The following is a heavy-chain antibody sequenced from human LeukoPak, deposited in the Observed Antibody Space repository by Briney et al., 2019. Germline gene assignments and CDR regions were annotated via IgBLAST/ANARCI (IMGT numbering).Heavy chain of an antibody. J-gene: IGHJ4*02. Sequence: ASVKVSCKASGGTFSSYAISWVRQAPGQGLEWMGGIILIFGTANYAQKFQGRVTITTDESTSTAYMELSSLRSEDTAVYYCARGPIVVVPAAKYYFDYWGQGTLVTVSS. CDR2: IILIFGTA. CDR1: GGTFSSYA. CDR3: ARGPIVVVPAAKYYFDY. V-gene: IGHV1-69*05. D-gene: IGHD2-2*01.